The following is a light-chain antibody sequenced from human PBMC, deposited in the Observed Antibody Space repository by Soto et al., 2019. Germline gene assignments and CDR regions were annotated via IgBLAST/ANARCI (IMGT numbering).Light chain of an antibody. Sequence: QSVLTQPPSASGTPGQRVILSCSGSNSNIGTYTVNWYQQLPGTAPKLLIYTDYQRPSGVPDRFSGSRSGTSASLAISGLQSEDEADYYCASWDDSLSGGVFGGGTKVTVL. V-gene: IGLV1-44*01. J-gene: IGLJ3*02. CDR3: ASWDDSLSGGV. CDR1: NSNIGTYT. CDR2: TDY.